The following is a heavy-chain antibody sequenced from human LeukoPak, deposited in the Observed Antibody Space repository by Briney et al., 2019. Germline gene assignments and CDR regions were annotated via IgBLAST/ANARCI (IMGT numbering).Heavy chain of an antibody. D-gene: IGHD6-19*01. CDR2: MNPNSGNT. CDR1: GYTFTSYD. CDR3: ARLGVVAGTYPYYYYGMDV. Sequence: ASVKVSCKASGYTFTSYDINWVRQATGQGLEWMGWMNPNSGNTGYAQKFQGRVTMTRDTSTSTVYMELSSLRSEDTAVYYCARLGVVAGTYPYYYYGMDVWGQGTTVTVSS. V-gene: IGHV1-8*01. J-gene: IGHJ6*02.